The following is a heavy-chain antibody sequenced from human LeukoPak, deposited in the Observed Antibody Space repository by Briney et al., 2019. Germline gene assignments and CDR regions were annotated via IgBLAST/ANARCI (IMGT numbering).Heavy chain of an antibody. D-gene: IGHD7-27*01. CDR3: ARDLNWETY. J-gene: IGHJ4*02. Sequence: GGSLRLSCAASGFIFSDYYLIWIRQAPGKGLEWISYISSSGRTIYYADSVKGRFTISRDNAKNSLYLQMNSLRAEDTAVYYCARDLNWETYWGQGTLVTVSS. V-gene: IGHV3-11*04. CDR2: ISSSGRTI. CDR1: GFIFSDYY.